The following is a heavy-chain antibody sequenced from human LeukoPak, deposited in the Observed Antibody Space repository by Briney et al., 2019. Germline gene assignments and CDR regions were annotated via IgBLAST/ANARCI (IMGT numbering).Heavy chain of an antibody. V-gene: IGHV3-23*01. CDR2: ISGSGGST. CDR1: GFTFSSYG. J-gene: IGHJ5*02. Sequence: GGSLRLSCAASGFTFSSYGMSWVRQAPGKGLGWVSAISGSGGSTYYADSVKGRFTISRDNSKNTLYLQMNSLRAEDTAVYYCAKEWGVEDYDILTGPNWFDPWGQGTLVTVSS. D-gene: IGHD3-9*01. CDR3: AKEWGVEDYDILTGPNWFDP.